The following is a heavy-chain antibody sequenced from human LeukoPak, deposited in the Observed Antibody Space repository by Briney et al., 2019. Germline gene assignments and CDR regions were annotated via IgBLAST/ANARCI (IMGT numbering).Heavy chain of an antibody. CDR1: GYTFTGYY. V-gene: IGHV1-8*03. Sequence: ASVKVSCKASGYTFTGYYMHWVRQAPGQGLEWMGWMNPNSGNTGYAQKFQGRVTITRNTSISTAYMELSSLRSEDTAVYYCVRDLCSGGSCLDYWGQGTLVTVSS. CDR2: MNPNSGNT. D-gene: IGHD2-15*01. CDR3: VRDLCSGGSCLDY. J-gene: IGHJ4*02.